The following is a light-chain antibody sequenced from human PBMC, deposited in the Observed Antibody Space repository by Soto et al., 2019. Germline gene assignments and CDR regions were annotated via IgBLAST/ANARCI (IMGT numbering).Light chain of an antibody. J-gene: IGLJ1*01. CDR3: NSYTSSSPHV. Sequence: QSVLTQPASVSGSPGQSITISCTGTSSDVGAYNFVSWYQQHPGKVPKLMIFDVSSRPSGVSDRFSGSKSGNTASLTISGLQAEDEGDYYCNSYTSSSPHVFGSGTKVTVL. V-gene: IGLV2-14*03. CDR2: DVS. CDR1: SSDVGAYNF.